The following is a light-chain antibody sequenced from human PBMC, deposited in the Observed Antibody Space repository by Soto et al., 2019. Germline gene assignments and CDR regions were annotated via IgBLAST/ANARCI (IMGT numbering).Light chain of an antibody. V-gene: IGKV3-11*01. J-gene: IGKJ5*01. Sequence: EIVLAQSPATLSLSLGERGTLSCAASQSVSSYLAWYQQKPCQARRLLIYDASNRATGIPARFSGSGSGTDFTLTISCLETEDFARYYCKPVSNGLLISFGHGTRLEIK. CDR2: DAS. CDR3: KPVSNGLLIS. CDR1: QSVSSY.